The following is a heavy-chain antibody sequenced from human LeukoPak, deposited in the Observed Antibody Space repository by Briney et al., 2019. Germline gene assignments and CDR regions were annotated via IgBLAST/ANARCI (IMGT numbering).Heavy chain of an antibody. J-gene: IGHJ3*02. Sequence: GASVKVSCKASGYTLTGYYMHWVRQAPGQGLEWMGWINPNSGGTNYAQKFQGWVTMTRDTSISTAYMELSRLRSDDTAVYYCAREAELRYFDWLPGDAFDIWGQGTMVTVSS. CDR3: AREAELRYFDWLPGDAFDI. CDR1: GYTLTGYY. V-gene: IGHV1-2*04. CDR2: INPNSGGT. D-gene: IGHD3-9*01.